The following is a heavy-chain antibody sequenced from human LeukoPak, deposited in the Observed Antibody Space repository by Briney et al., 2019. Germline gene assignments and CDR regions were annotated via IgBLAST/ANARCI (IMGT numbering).Heavy chain of an antibody. J-gene: IGHJ4*02. CDR3: AKLAGAAAGTPFDY. D-gene: IGHD6-13*01. CDR1: GFTFSSYG. Sequence: GGSLRLSCAASGFTFSSYGMHWVRQAPGKGLEWVAVISYDGSNKYYADSVKGRFTISRDNSKNTLYLQMNSLRAEDTAVYYCAKLAGAAAGTPFDYWGQGTLVTVSS. CDR2: ISYDGSNK. V-gene: IGHV3-30*18.